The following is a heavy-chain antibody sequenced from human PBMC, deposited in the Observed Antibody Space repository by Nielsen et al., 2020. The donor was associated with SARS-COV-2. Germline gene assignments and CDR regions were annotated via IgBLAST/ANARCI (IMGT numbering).Heavy chain of an antibody. Sequence: WIRQPPGKGLEWVANIKQDGSEKYYVDSVKGRFTISRDNSKNTLYLQMNSLRAEDTAVYYCAKVTRYCSSTSCYPLGMDVWGQGTTVTVSS. V-gene: IGHV3-7*03. CDR2: IKQDGSEK. J-gene: IGHJ6*02. D-gene: IGHD2-2*01. CDR3: AKVTRYCSSTSCYPLGMDV.